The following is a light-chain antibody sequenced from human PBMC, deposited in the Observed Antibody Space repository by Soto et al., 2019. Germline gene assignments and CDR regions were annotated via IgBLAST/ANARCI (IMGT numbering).Light chain of an antibody. V-gene: IGKV1-39*01. CDR2: AAS. CDR1: QPISAY. CDR3: QQSFTTPLT. Sequence: DIRMTQSPSSVSASVGDRVTITCRASQPISAYLNWFQQKPGKAPKLLIYAASKLQSAVPSRFSGSGSGTDFILTISSLQPDDFATYYCQQSFTTPLTFGGGTKVDIK. J-gene: IGKJ4*01.